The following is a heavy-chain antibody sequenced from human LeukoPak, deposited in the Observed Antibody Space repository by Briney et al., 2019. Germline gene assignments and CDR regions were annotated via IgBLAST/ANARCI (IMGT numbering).Heavy chain of an antibody. CDR3: AKGGGWIQLWLLIDY. D-gene: IGHD5-18*01. CDR1: GITFSSYA. V-gene: IGHV3-23*01. Sequence: QPGGSLRLSCAASGITFSSYAMSWVRQAPGKGLEWVSAIVGSGGSTYYADSVKGRFTISRDNSRNTLFLQMNSLRAEDTAVYYCAKGGGWIQLWLLIDYWGQGTLVTVSS. CDR2: IVGSGGST. J-gene: IGHJ4*02.